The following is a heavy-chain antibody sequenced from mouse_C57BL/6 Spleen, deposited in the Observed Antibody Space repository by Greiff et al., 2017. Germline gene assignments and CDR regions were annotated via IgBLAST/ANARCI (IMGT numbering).Heavy chain of an antibody. CDR2: IDPSDSYT. Sequence: QVQLQQPGAELVMPGASVKLSCKASGYTFTSYWMHWVKQRPGQGLEWIGEIDPSDSYTNYNQKFKGKSTLTGDKSSSTAYMQLSRLTSEDSAVYYCARTYTTGAMDYWGQGTSVTVSS. CDR3: ARTYTTGAMDY. V-gene: IGHV1-69*01. D-gene: IGHD1-1*01. CDR1: GYTFTSYW. J-gene: IGHJ4*01.